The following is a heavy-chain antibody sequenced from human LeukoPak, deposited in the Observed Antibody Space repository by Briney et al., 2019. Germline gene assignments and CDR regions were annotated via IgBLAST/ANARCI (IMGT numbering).Heavy chain of an antibody. V-gene: IGHV4-34*01. Sequence: SETLSPTCAVYGGSFSGHYWSWIRQPPEKGLEWIGEINHGGITTYNPSLKSRVTMSVDTSKNQFSLKLSSVTAADTAVYYCARGGSINRSLKYWGQGNLVTVSS. J-gene: IGHJ4*02. CDR2: INHGGIT. D-gene: IGHD2-15*01. CDR1: GGSFSGHY. CDR3: ARGGSINRSLKY.